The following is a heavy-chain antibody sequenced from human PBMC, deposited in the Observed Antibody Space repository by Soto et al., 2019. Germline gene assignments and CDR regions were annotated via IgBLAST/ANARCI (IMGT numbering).Heavy chain of an antibody. D-gene: IGHD3-10*01. CDR2: INTDGSST. J-gene: IGHJ4*02. Sequence: EVQLVESGGGLVQPGWSLRLSCAVSGVTFSSFWMHWVRKAPGEGLVWVSRINTDGSSTSYADSVKGRFTISRDNAKNPLYLQTNSLRMEGTAMYYCAKPGVATFGLSYRGQGTLVIVSS. CDR1: GVTFSSFW. V-gene: IGHV3-74*01. CDR3: AKPGVATFGLSY.